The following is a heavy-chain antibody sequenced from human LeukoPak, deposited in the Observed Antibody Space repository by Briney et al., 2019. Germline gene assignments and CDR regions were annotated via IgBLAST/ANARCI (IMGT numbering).Heavy chain of an antibody. CDR3: KYRITTTGGAFDI. D-gene: IGHD3-10*01. J-gene: IGHJ3*02. CDR2: INSDGSST. CDR1: GFTFSSYW. V-gene: IGHV3-74*01. Sequence: GGSLRLSCAASGFTFSSYWMHWVRQAPGKGLVWVSRINSDGSSTSYADSVKGRFTISRDNAKNTLYLQMNSLRAEDTAVYYCKYRITTTGGAFDIWGQGTMVTVSS.